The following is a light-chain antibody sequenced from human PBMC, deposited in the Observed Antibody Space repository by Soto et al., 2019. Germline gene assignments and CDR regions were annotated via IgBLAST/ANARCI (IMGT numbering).Light chain of an antibody. J-gene: IGKJ5*01. CDR3: QQYNSYSHT. V-gene: IGKV1-5*01. CDR1: QSISNW. CDR2: DAS. Sequence: DIPMTLSPSPLPASVVSMFTINCLASQSISNWLVWYQQKPGKAPKLLIYDASSLESGVPSRFSGSGSGTEFTLTISSLQPDDFATYYCQQYNSYSHTFGQGTRLEIK.